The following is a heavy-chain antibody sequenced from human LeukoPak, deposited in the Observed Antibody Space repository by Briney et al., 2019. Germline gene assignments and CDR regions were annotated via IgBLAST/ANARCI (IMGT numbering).Heavy chain of an antibody. CDR2: IGSNGGNI. D-gene: IGHD3-10*01. CDR1: GFTFSDYY. V-gene: IGHV3-11*04. Sequence: GGSLRLSCEAYGFTFSDYYMSWIRQAPGKGPEWVSYIGSNGGNIFYADSVKGRFTISRDNAKNALYLQLDSLRVEDTARYYCARIYYYGSGSGEYWGQGTMVTVSS. CDR3: ARIYYYGSGSGEY. J-gene: IGHJ4*02.